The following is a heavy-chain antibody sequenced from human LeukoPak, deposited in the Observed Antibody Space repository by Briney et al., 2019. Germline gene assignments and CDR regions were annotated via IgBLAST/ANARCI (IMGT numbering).Heavy chain of an antibody. CDR2: IIPILGIA. CDR1: GGTFSSYA. Sequence: SVKVSCKASGGTFSSYAISWMRQAPGQGLEWMGRIIPILGIANYAQKFQGRVTITADKSTSTAYMELSSLRSEDTAVYYCAREGYSYGFLVSNWFDPWGQGTLVTVSS. CDR3: AREGYSYGFLVSNWFDP. J-gene: IGHJ5*02. D-gene: IGHD5-18*01. V-gene: IGHV1-69*04.